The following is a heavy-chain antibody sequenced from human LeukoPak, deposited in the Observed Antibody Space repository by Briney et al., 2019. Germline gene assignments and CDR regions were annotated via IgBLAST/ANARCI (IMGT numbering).Heavy chain of an antibody. Sequence: PGGSLRLSCAASGFTFSIYVIHWVRQAPGKGLEWVAFIRYDGSNKYYADSVKGRFTISRDNSINTLYLQMNSLRAEDTAVYYCAKVRGYYDSSGNDYWGQGTLVTVSS. J-gene: IGHJ4*02. V-gene: IGHV3-30*02. CDR2: IRYDGSNK. CDR1: GFTFSIYV. D-gene: IGHD3-22*01. CDR3: AKVRGYYDSSGNDY.